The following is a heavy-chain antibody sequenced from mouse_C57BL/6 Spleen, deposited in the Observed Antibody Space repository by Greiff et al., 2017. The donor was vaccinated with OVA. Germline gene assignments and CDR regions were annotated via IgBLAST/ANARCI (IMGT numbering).Heavy chain of an antibody. D-gene: IGHD4-1*01. CDR1: GYTFTSYW. Sequence: VQLQQPGAELVRPGSSVKLSCKASGYTFTSYWMDWVKQRPGQGLEWIGNIYPSDSETHYNQQFKDKATLTVDKSSSTAYMQLSSLTSEDSAVYYCARSAGYYCYFYVWGTGATVTVSS. J-gene: IGHJ1*03. CDR3: ARSAGYYCYFYV. V-gene: IGHV1-61*01. CDR2: IYPSDSET.